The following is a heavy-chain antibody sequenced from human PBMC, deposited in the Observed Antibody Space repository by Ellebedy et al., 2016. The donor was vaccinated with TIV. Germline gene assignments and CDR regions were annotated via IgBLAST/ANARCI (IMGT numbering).Heavy chain of an antibody. CDR2: IRQDASEK. V-gene: IGHV3-7*04. Sequence: GESLKISCAASGFTVSSYYMIWVRQAPGKGLEWVANIRQDASEKYYVDSVKGRFTISRDNSKNTLYLQMNSLRAEDTAVYYCAGDYWGQGTLVTVSS. J-gene: IGHJ4*02. CDR1: GFTVSSYY. CDR3: AGDY.